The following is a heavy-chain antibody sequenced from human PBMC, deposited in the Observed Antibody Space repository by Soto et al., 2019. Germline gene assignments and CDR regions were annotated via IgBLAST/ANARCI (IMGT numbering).Heavy chain of an antibody. D-gene: IGHD3-22*01. CDR3: AKVKYDSSGYYRHFDY. Sequence: SVKVSCKASGGTFSSYAISWVRQAPGQGLEWVGGIIPRFGTANYAQKFQGRVTITADESTSTAYMELSSLRSEDTAMYYCAKVKYDSSGYYRHFDYWGQGTLVTVSS. J-gene: IGHJ4*02. V-gene: IGHV1-69*13. CDR1: GGTFSSYA. CDR2: IIPRFGTA.